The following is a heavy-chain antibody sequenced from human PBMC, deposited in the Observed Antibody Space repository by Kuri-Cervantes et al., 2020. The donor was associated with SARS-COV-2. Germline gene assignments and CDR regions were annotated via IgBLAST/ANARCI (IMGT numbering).Heavy chain of an antibody. V-gene: IGHV3-30*04. D-gene: IGHD4-11*01. CDR3: ARGYDYSNYVYFDY. CDR2: ISYDGSNK. Sequence: GGSLRLSCAASGFTFSSYAMHWVRQAPGKGLEWVAVISYDGSNKYYADSGKGRFTISRDNSKNTLYLQMNSLRDEDTAVYYCARGYDYSNYVYFDYWGRGTLVTVSS. CDR1: GFTFSSYA. J-gene: IGHJ4*02.